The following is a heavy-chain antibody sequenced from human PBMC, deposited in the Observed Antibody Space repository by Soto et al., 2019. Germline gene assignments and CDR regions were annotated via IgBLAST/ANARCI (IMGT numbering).Heavy chain of an antibody. Sequence: PSETLSLTCTVSGGSISSGEYYWSWIRQPPGKGLEWIGYIYYSGSTYYNPSLKSRVTISVDTSKNQFSLKLSSVTAADTAVYYCARADNFIAAAGTGWFDPWGQGTLVTVSS. V-gene: IGHV4-30-4*01. CDR3: ARADNFIAAAGTGWFDP. D-gene: IGHD6-13*01. J-gene: IGHJ5*02. CDR1: GGSISSGEYY. CDR2: IYYSGST.